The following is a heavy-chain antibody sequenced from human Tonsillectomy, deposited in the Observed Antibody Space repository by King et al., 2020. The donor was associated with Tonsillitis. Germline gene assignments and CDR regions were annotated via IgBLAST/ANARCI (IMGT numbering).Heavy chain of an antibody. CDR1: GFTFNTYS. D-gene: IGHD3-22*01. CDR2: ISSRSSYI. J-gene: IGHJ6*03. CDR3: ARDYYDSSAPRFPYYYMDV. V-gene: IGHV3-21*01. Sequence: VQLVESGGGLVKPGGSLRLSCAASGFTFNTYSMNWVRQAPGKGLEWVSSISSRSSYIYYADSVKGRFTISRDNAKNSLYLQMNSLRAEDTAVYYCARDYYDSSAPRFPYYYMDVWGKGTTVTVSS.